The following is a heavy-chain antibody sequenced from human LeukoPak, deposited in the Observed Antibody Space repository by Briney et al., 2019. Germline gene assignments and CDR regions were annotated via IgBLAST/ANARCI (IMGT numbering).Heavy chain of an antibody. J-gene: IGHJ4*02. V-gene: IGHV1-18*01. CDR3: ARFGILSSYPDY. D-gene: IGHD3-9*01. Sequence: ASVKVSYKASGYTFTNYGLNWVRQAPGQGLEWMGWISAYNGDTNYAQKLQGRVTMTTDTSTSTAYMELRSLRSDDTAVYYCARFGILSSYPDYWGQGTLVTVSS. CDR1: GYTFTNYG. CDR2: ISAYNGDT.